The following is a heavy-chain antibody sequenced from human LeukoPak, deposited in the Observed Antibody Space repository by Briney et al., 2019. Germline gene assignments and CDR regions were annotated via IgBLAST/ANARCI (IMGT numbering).Heavy chain of an antibody. CDR3: ARLSGYSSGHYYSDY. CDR1: GGSISSDY. D-gene: IGHD3-22*01. V-gene: IGHV4-59*01. J-gene: IGHJ4*02. CDR2: IYYRGST. Sequence: SETPSLTCTVSGGSISSDYWSWIRQPLGKGLEWIGYIYYRGSTNYNPSLKSRVTISVDTSKNQFSLKLSSVTAADTAVYYCARLSGYSSGHYYSDYWGQGTLVTVSS.